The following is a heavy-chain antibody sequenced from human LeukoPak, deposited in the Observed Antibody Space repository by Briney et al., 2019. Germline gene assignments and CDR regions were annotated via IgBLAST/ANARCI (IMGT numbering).Heavy chain of an antibody. V-gene: IGHV1-69*06. Sequence: ASVKVSCKASGGTFSSYAISWVRQAPGQGLEWMGGIIPSFGTANYAQKFQGRVTITADKSTSTAYMELSSLRSEDTAVYYCASMRYSSVFYYYYYYYMDVWGKGTTVTVSS. CDR3: ASMRYSSVFYYYYYYYMDV. CDR1: GGTFSSYA. J-gene: IGHJ6*03. D-gene: IGHD6-25*01. CDR2: IIPSFGTA.